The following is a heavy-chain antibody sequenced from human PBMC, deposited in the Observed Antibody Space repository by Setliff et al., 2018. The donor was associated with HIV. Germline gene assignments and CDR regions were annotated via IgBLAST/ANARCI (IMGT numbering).Heavy chain of an antibody. D-gene: IGHD6-13*01. Sequence: GESLKISCKGSEYSFTSHWIGWVRQMPGKGLEWMGIIHPVDSDARYSPSFQGQVTMSVDNSINTAYLQWGSLKASDTASYYCARHRHTAAGTLDAFDLWGQGTMVTVSS. CDR1: EYSFTSHW. J-gene: IGHJ3*01. CDR3: ARHRHTAAGTLDAFDL. V-gene: IGHV5-51*01. CDR2: IHPVDSDA.